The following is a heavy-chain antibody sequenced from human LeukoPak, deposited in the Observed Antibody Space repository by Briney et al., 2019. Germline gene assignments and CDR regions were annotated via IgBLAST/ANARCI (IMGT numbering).Heavy chain of an antibody. CDR1: GYTFTSYG. Sequence: ASVKVSCKASGYTFTSYGISWVRQAPGQGLEWMGWISAYNGNTNYAQKLQGRVTMTTDTSTSTAYMELRSLRSDDTAVYYCARDIPDPRPYYDFWSGLGPWGQGTLVTVSS. D-gene: IGHD3-3*01. CDR2: ISAYNGNT. CDR3: ARDIPDPRPYYDFWSGLGP. J-gene: IGHJ5*02. V-gene: IGHV1-18*01.